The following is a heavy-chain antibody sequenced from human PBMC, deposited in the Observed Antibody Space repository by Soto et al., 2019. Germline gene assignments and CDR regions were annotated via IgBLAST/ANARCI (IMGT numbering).Heavy chain of an antibody. D-gene: IGHD3-3*01. CDR1: GGSISNYY. CDR2: VYYTGST. J-gene: IGHJ4*02. Sequence: SETLSLTCTVSGGSISNYYWSWIRQPPGKGLEWIGYVYYTGSTNYNPSLKSRVTISVDTSENQFYLKLNSVTAADTAVYYCARSPGPITIFGVVNRFDYWGQGTLVTVSS. CDR3: ARSPGPITIFGVVNRFDY. V-gene: IGHV4-59*08.